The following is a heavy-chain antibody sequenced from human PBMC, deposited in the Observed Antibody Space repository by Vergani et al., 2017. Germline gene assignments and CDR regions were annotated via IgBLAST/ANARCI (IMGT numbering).Heavy chain of an antibody. CDR1: GFTFSNYG. J-gene: IGHJ4*02. D-gene: IGHD3-3*01. Sequence: HVQLVESGGGVVQPGRSLRLSCAASGFTFSNYGMHWVRQAPGKGLEWVAVISYDGSNKYYADSVKGRFTISRDNSKNTLYLQMNSLRAEDTAVYYCAKDPSYYDCWSGYSPQGYFDYWGQGTLVTVSS. CDR3: AKDPSYYDCWSGYSPQGYFDY. V-gene: IGHV3-30*18. CDR2: ISYDGSNK.